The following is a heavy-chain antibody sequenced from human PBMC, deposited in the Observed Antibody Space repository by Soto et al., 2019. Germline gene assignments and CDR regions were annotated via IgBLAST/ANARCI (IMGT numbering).Heavy chain of an antibody. J-gene: IGHJ6*04. D-gene: IGHD1-1*01. CDR3: ARDVITFELERVLVRVGYYYYVMAF. CDR1: GYTFTSYY. CDR2: INPSGGST. Sequence: ASVKVSCKAAGYTFTSYYMHWVRQAPGQGLEWMGIINPSGGSTSYAQKFQGRVTMTRDTSTSTVYMELSSLRSEDTAVYYCARDVITFELERVLVRVGYYYYVMAFWVKGTTVTVSS. V-gene: IGHV1-46*01.